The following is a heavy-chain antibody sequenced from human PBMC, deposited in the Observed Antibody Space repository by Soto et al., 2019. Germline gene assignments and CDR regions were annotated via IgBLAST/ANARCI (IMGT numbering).Heavy chain of an antibody. CDR1: GGSIISASYS. D-gene: IGHD6-6*01. Sequence: QVQLQESGPSLVKPSQTLSLSCAVSGGSIISASYSWNWIRQSPGRGLEWIGHIYSSGSTYYNQSLKSRVSISVDTSNNQFSLKLTSVTAADTAVYFCAREDAARIERWFDAWGQGILVTVSS. CDR2: IYSSGST. CDR3: AREDAARIERWFDA. V-gene: IGHV4-31*11. J-gene: IGHJ5*02.